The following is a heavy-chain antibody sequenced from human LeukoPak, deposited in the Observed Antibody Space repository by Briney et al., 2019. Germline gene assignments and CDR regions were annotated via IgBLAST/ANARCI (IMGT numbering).Heavy chain of an antibody. CDR2: IDPSGGST. J-gene: IGHJ4*02. CDR1: GYTFTSYY. D-gene: IGHD2-15*01. CDR3: AREYCSGGSCQVYDY. Sequence: ASVKVSCKASGYTFTSYYMHWVRQAPGQGLEWMGIIDPSGGSTSYAQKFQGRVTMTRDTSTSTVYMELSSLRSEDTAVYYCAREYCSGGSCQVYDYWGQGTLVTVSS. V-gene: IGHV1-46*01.